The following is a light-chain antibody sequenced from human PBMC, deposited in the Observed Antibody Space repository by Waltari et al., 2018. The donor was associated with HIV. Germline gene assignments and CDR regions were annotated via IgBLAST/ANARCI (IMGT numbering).Light chain of an antibody. Sequence: QMTQSPSPLSASVGDRVTIICRASQSISSWLAWYQQKPGKAPNLLIYKASSLESGVPSRFSGSGSGTEFTLTISSLQPDDFATYYCQQYNSYLYTFGQGTKLEIK. CDR1: QSISSW. J-gene: IGKJ2*01. CDR2: KAS. V-gene: IGKV1-5*03. CDR3: QQYNSYLYT.